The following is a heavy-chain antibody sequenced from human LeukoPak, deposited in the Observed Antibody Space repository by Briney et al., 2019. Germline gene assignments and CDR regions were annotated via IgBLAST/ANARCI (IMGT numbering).Heavy chain of an antibody. CDR1: GVSMSAFQ. CDR3: ATSNDAKIAPFDH. V-gene: IGHV4-4*09. J-gene: IGHJ4*02. D-gene: IGHD2-8*01. CDR2: VNTKGET. Sequence: PSETLSLTCTVSGVSMSAFQWSWVRQSPEKGLEWIGCVNTKGETNYNPSLKSQVITSVDTSKSQSSLRLTSVTAADTAVYYCATSNDAKIAPFDHWGQGALVTVSS.